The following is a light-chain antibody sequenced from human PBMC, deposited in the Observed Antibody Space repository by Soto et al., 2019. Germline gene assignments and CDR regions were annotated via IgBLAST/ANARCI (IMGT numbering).Light chain of an antibody. CDR2: LNSDGSH. J-gene: IGLJ6*01. V-gene: IGLV4-69*01. CDR3: QSWSTDKAPRADV. CDR1: SGHSSSA. Sequence: QLALTQSPSASASLGASVKLTCTLSSGHSSSAIALHQQQPETGPRYLMKLNSDGSHSKGDGTPERFSRSSSGAERYLAISSIPWEEEADDAGQSWSTDKAPRADVFGSGTQLTVL.